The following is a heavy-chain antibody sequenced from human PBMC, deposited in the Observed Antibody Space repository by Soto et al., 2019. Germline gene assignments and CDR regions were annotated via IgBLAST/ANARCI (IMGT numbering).Heavy chain of an antibody. CDR1: GYSFTSYW. J-gene: IGHJ6*02. D-gene: IGHD1-26*01. V-gene: IGHV5-51*03. CDR2: IYPGDSDT. Sequence: PGESLKNSCNGSGYSFTSYWIGWVRQMPGKGLEWMGIIYPGDSDTRYSPSFQGQVTISADKSISTAYLQWSSLKASDTAMYYCARSLVTAYHYYVMAVWGQGTTVTGSS. CDR3: ARSLVTAYHYYVMAV.